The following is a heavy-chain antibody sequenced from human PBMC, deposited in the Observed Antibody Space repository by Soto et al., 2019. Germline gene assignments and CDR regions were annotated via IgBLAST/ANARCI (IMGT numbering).Heavy chain of an antibody. CDR1: GFTFSSYG. CDR3: ARDRGPFNWNDWPHYYYGMDV. V-gene: IGHV3-33*01. Sequence: QVQLVESGGGVVQPGRSLRLSCAASGFTFSSYGMHWVRQAQGKGLEWVTVIWYDGSNKYYADSVKGRFTISRDNSKNTLYLQMHSLRAEDTAVYYCARDRGPFNWNDWPHYYYGMDVWGQGTTVTVSS. D-gene: IGHD1-20*01. J-gene: IGHJ6*02. CDR2: IWYDGSNK.